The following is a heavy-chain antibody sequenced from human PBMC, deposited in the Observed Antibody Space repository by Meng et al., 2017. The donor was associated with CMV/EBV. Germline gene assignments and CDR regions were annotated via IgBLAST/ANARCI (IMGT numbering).Heavy chain of an antibody. J-gene: IGHJ4*02. CDR3: ARVIATADY. D-gene: IGHD6-25*01. V-gene: IGHV3-30-3*01. CDR1: GFTFSSYA. CDR2: ISYDGGNK. Sequence: GESLKISCAASGFTFSSYAMHWVRQAPGKGLEWVAVISYDGGNKYYADSVKGRFTISRDNSKNTLYLQMNSLRAEDTAVYYCARVIATADYWGQGTLVTVSS.